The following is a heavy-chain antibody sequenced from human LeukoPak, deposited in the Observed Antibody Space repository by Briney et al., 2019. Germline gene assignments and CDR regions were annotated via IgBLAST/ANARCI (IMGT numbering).Heavy chain of an antibody. CDR2: ISYDGSNK. J-gene: IGHJ6*04. V-gene: IGHV3-30*04. CDR1: GFTFSTYA. Sequence: GGSLRLSCAASGFTFSTYAYHWVRQAPGKGLEWVAVISYDGSNKYYADSVKGRFTISRDNSKNTLYLQMNSLRTEDTAVYYCAREGYKIVPTRPSNYYGKDVWGKGTTVTVSS. CDR3: AREGYKIVPTRPSNYYGKDV. D-gene: IGHD1-14*01.